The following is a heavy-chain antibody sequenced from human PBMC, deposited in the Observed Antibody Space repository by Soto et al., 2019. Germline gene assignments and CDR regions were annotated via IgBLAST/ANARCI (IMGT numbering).Heavy chain of an antibody. CDR2: INPSGGST. Sequence: GASVKVSCKASGYTFTSYYMHWVRQAPGQGLEWMGIINPSGGSTSYAQKFQGRVTMTRDTSTSTVYMELSSLRSEDTAMYYCARGPLPPYYYDSSGYYFQGFDPWGQGTLVTVSS. D-gene: IGHD3-22*01. J-gene: IGHJ5*02. CDR1: GYTFTSYY. CDR3: ARGPLPPYYYDSSGYYFQGFDP. V-gene: IGHV1-46*01.